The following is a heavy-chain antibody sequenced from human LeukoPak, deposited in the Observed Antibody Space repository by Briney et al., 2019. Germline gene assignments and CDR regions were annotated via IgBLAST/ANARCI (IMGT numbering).Heavy chain of an antibody. D-gene: IGHD2-15*01. CDR1: GFTFSSYW. J-gene: IGHJ6*03. Sequence: GGSLRLSCAASGFTFSSYWMSWVRQAPGKGLEWVANIKQDGSEKYYVDSVKGRFTISRDNAKNSLYLQMNSLRAEDTAVYYCASLYLAPVLGVMDVWGKGTTVTVSS. CDR3: ASLYLAPVLGVMDV. CDR2: IKQDGSEK. V-gene: IGHV3-7*01.